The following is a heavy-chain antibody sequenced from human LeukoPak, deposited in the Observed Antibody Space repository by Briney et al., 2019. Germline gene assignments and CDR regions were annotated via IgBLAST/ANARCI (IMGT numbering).Heavy chain of an antibody. Sequence: PSETLSLTCTVSGGSISGYYWSWVRQPPGKGLGWVAYIYYSGSTNYNPSLKSRATISVDTSKNQFSLKLTSVTAADTAVYYCARLSSGRPHEYFQHWGQGTLVTVSS. CDR3: ARLSSGRPHEYFQH. V-gene: IGHV4-59*01. D-gene: IGHD3-22*01. CDR1: GGSISGYY. CDR2: IYYSGST. J-gene: IGHJ1*01.